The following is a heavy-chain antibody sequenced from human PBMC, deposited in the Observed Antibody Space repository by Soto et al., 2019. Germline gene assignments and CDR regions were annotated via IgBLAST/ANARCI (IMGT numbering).Heavy chain of an antibody. V-gene: IGHV4-34*01. CDR1: GGFVTSGSYY. CDR3: ARVERGTATTVVDAFDI. D-gene: IGHD1-1*01. J-gene: IGHJ3*02. CDR2: MSHSGGT. Sequence: QVQLQQWGAGLLKPSETLSLTCAVYGGFVTSGSYYWSWIRQPPGKGLEWIGEMSHSGGTHFNPSHKSRVTRSVDTSKNQLTLKMSSVTAADTALYYCARVERGTATTVVDAFDIWGPGTMVTVSS.